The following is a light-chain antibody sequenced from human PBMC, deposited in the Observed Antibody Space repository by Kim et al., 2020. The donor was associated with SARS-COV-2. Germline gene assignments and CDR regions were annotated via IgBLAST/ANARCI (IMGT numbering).Light chain of an antibody. J-gene: IGKJ5*01. Sequence: SVGDRVIISCRTSQTISSHLNWYQQKPGKAPKLLIFAASSLQSGVPSRFSGSGSGTDFTLTITTLQPEDFATYYCQQGYSSPQITFGQGTRLEIK. V-gene: IGKV1-39*01. CDR3: QQGYSSPQIT. CDR1: QTISSH. CDR2: AAS.